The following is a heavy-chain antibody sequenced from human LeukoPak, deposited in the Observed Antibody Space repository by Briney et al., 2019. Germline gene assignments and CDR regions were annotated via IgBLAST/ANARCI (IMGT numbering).Heavy chain of an antibody. CDR3: ARYSSSPDPNEYSSSYKGWYFDY. J-gene: IGHJ4*02. V-gene: IGHV4-30-2*01. Sequence: SETLSLTCTVSGGSISSGGYYWSWIRQPPGKGLEWIGYIYHSGSTYYNPSLKSRVTISVDRSKNQFSLKLSSVTAADTAVYYCARYSSSPDPNEYSSSYKGWYFDYWGQGTLVTVSS. CDR2: IYHSGST. CDR1: GGSISSGGYY. D-gene: IGHD6-6*01.